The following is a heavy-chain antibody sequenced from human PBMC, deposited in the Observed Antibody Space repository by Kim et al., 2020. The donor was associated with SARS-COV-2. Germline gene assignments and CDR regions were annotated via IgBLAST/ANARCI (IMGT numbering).Heavy chain of an antibody. J-gene: IGHJ5*02. Sequence: SETLSLTCSVTGGSICSTNYFWGWIRQPPGKGLEWIGNVYNSGNTNYNPSLKSRVTISVDTSKSQLSLKLTSVTAADTAMYYCARTPPYGLAAADNWFDP. CDR3: ARTPPYGLAAADNWFDP. CDR2: VYNSGNT. V-gene: IGHV4-39*07. D-gene: IGHD6-13*01. CDR1: GGSICSTNYF.